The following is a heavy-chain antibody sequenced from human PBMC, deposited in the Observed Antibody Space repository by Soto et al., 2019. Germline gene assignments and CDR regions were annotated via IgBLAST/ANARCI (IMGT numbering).Heavy chain of an antibody. CDR3: AKDGFAFSYDYGMEV. J-gene: IGHJ6*02. CDR1: GFTFDDYA. Sequence: EEQLVESGGTLVQPGRSLRLSCAASGFTFDDYAMHWVRQAPGKGLEWVSGINWNSGNIGYADSVKGRFTISRDNAKNSLYLQMNSLRDEDTALYYCAKDGFAFSYDYGMEVWGQGTTVTVSS. V-gene: IGHV3-9*01. CDR2: INWNSGNI.